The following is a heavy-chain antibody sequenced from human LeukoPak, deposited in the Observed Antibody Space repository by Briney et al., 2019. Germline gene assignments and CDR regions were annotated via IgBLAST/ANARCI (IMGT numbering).Heavy chain of an antibody. V-gene: IGHV4-38-2*01. CDR2: IYYTGRA. CDR3: VRLYYYDSSRPPL. CDR1: GFFISSGYY. D-gene: IGHD3-22*01. J-gene: IGHJ4*02. Sequence: PSETLSLTCAVSGFFISSGYYWGWIRQPPGRGLDWIGNIYYTGRAYYNPSLNGRVTISVDTSQNQFSLNLNSMTAADTAVYYCVRLYYYDSSRPPLWGPGTLVVVSS.